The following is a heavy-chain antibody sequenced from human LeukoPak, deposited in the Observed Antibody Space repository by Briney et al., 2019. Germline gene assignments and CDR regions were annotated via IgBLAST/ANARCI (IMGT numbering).Heavy chain of an antibody. CDR3: ATDATVVAEYFQH. J-gene: IGHJ1*01. CDR2: FDPEDGET. CDR1: GYTLTELS. Sequence: GASVKVSCKVSGYTLTELSMHWVRQAPGKGLEWMGGFDPEDGETVYAQKFQGRVTMTEDTSTDTAYMELSSLRSEDTAVYYCATDATVVAEYFQHWGQGTLVTVSS. D-gene: IGHD4-23*01. V-gene: IGHV1-24*01.